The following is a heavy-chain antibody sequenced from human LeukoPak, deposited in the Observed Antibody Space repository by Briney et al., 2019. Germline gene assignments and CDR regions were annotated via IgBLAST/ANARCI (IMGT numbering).Heavy chain of an antibody. V-gene: IGHV4-59*01. CDR2: IYYSGST. CDR1: GGSISSYY. Sequence: SETLSLTCTVSGGSISSYYWSWIRQPPGKGLEWIGYIYYSGSTNYNPSLKSRVTISVDTSENQFSLKLSSVTAADTAVYYCARGFPGDYYDSSGYLDYWGQGTLVTVSS. J-gene: IGHJ4*02. D-gene: IGHD3-22*01. CDR3: ARGFPGDYYDSSGYLDY.